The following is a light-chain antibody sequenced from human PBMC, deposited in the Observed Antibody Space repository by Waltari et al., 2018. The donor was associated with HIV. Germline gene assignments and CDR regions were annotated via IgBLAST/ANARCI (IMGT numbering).Light chain of an antibody. J-gene: IGLJ2*01. V-gene: IGLV3-25*03. Sequence: SYEVTQPPTVSVSPGQTARITCSGDALPNQYAYWYQQKPGQAPVLVMYKDSGRPSGIPARLSGASSGTTVTLTISGVQAEDEADYYCQSADNSGTFVIFGGGTKLTVL. CDR1: ALPNQY. CDR2: KDS. CDR3: QSADNSGTFVI.